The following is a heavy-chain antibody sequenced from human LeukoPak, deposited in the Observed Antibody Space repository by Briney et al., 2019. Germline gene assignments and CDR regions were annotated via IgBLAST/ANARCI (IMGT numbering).Heavy chain of an antibody. V-gene: IGHV1-18*01. D-gene: IGHD6-13*01. J-gene: IGHJ4*02. CDR2: ISTYSGNT. Sequence: GASVKVSCKASGYSFAGYGISWVRQAPGQGLEWIGWISTYSGNTNCAHNLQGRITVTTETSTSTAYMELRSLRSDDTAVYYCARVGAAPGHFDYWGQGTQLTVSS. CDR1: GYSFAGYG. CDR3: ARVGAAPGHFDY.